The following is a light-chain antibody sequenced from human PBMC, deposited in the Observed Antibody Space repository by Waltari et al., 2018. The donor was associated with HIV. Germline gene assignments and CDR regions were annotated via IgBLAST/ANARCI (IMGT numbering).Light chain of an antibody. Sequence: EIVLTQSPATLSLSPGDSATLSCRASQSVGNYLAWYQQNPGQAPRILMYGASSRATGIPARFSGSGSGTDFTLTISSLEPGDFGVYYCQQRSNWPISFGQGTRLEIK. CDR2: GAS. J-gene: IGKJ5*01. V-gene: IGKV3-11*01. CDR1: QSVGNY. CDR3: QQRSNWPIS.